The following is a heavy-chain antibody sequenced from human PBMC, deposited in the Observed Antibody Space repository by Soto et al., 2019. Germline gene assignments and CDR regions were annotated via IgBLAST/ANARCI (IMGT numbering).Heavy chain of an antibody. CDR3: ARGLVLRYFDWSPTDAFDI. CDR1: GFTFSSYS. D-gene: IGHD3-9*01. CDR2: ISSSSSYI. Sequence: GGSLRLSCAASGFTFSSYSMNWVRQAPGKGLEWVSSISSSSSYIYYADSVKGRFTISRDNAKNSLYLQMNSLRAEDTAVYYRARGLVLRYFDWSPTDAFDIWGQGTMVTVS. J-gene: IGHJ3*02. V-gene: IGHV3-21*01.